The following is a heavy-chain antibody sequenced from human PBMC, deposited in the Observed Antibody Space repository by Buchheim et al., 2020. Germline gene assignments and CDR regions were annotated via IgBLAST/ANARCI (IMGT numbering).Heavy chain of an antibody. Sequence: EVFLVESGGGLVQPGGSLRLSCAASGFTFSGYEMNWVRQAPGKGLECIAYISASGGSTYYVDSVRGRFPISRDNAKNSLYLQMNSLRVEDTAVYYCATDPHYPSGSYWGRGTL. CDR2: ISASGGST. V-gene: IGHV3-48*03. CDR3: ATDPHYPSGSY. CDR1: GFTFSGYE. J-gene: IGHJ1*01. D-gene: IGHD3-10*01.